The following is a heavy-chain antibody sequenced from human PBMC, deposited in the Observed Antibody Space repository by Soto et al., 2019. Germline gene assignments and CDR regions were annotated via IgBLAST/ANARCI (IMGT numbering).Heavy chain of an antibody. Sequence: QITLKESGPTLVKPTQTLTLTCTFSGFSLSSTRMAVGWIRQPPGKALEWLAIIYWDDDKRYSPFLKSRLTTPMDPSKNQVVLTMSNMDPVKTARYYCAHIVLAGLGYYFDYWGQGTLVTVSS. CDR1: GFSLSSTRMA. J-gene: IGHJ4*02. CDR3: AHIVLAGLGYYFDY. D-gene: IGHD6-19*01. V-gene: IGHV2-5*02. CDR2: IYWDDDK.